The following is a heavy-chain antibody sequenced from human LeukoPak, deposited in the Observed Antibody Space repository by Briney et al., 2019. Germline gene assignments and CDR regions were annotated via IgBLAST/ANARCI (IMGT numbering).Heavy chain of an antibody. CDR2: ISSSSSYT. V-gene: IGHV3-11*06. D-gene: IGHD3-10*01. CDR3: ARWRFGDQSIDI. CDR1: GFTFSDYY. Sequence: GGSLRLSCAASGFTFSDYYMSWIRQAPGKGLEWVSYISSSSSYTNYADSVKGQFTISRDNAKNSLYLQMNSLRAEDTAVYYCARWRFGDQSIDIWGQGTMVTVSS. J-gene: IGHJ3*02.